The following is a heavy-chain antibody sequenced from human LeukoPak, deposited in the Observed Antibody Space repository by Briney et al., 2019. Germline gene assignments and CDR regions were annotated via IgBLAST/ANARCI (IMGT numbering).Heavy chain of an antibody. Sequence: GGSLRLSCAASGFTFSGCAMSWVRQAPGKGLEWVSAISGSGGSTYYADSVKGRFTISRDNSKNTLYLQMNSLRAEDTAVYYCAKDSLFRSGDFHGPVSDYWGQGTLVTVSS. CDR2: ISGSGGST. CDR1: GFTFSGCA. V-gene: IGHV3-23*01. CDR3: AKDSLFRSGDFHGPVSDY. J-gene: IGHJ4*02. D-gene: IGHD4-17*01.